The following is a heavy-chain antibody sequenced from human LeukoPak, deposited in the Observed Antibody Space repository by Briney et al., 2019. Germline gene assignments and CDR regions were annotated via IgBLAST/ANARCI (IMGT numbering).Heavy chain of an antibody. CDR1: GFTFSSYG. V-gene: IGHV3-33*01. D-gene: IGHD3-10*01. J-gene: IGHJ6*02. CDR2: IWYDGSNK. CDR3: ARGNGELVDYYYYGMDV. Sequence: PGGSLRLSCAASGFTFSSYGMRWVRQAPGKGLEWVAVIWYDGSNKYYADSVKGRFTISRDNSKNTLYLQMNSLRAEDTAVYYCARGNGELVDYYYYGMDVWGQGTTVTVSS.